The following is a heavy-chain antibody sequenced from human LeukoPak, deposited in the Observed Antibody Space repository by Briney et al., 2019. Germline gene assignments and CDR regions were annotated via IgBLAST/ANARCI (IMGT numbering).Heavy chain of an antibody. Sequence: ASVKVSCKASGYTFTNYGVTWVRQAPGQGLEWMGWISTYNGNTNYAQKFQGRVTMTTDTSTSTAYMELRSLRSDDTAVYCCARDRQLGVWGQGTTVTVSS. CDR3: ARDRQLGV. D-gene: IGHD6-13*01. J-gene: IGHJ6*02. V-gene: IGHV1-18*01. CDR1: GYTFTNYG. CDR2: ISTYNGNT.